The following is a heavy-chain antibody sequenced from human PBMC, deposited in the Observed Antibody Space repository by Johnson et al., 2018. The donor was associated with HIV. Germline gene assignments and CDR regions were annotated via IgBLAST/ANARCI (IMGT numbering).Heavy chain of an antibody. CDR2: ITWNGGST. CDR3: ARRGGSGWSAFDI. D-gene: IGHD6-19*01. CDR1: GFTVSSSY. Sequence: VQLVESGGGVVQPGGSLRLSCVVSGFTVSSSYLTWVRQAPGKGLEWVSLITWNGGSTYYADFVKGLFTISRDNSKNSLYLQMNSLRAEYTALYYCARRGGSGWSAFDIWGQGTIVTVSS. V-gene: IGHV3-66*01. J-gene: IGHJ3*02.